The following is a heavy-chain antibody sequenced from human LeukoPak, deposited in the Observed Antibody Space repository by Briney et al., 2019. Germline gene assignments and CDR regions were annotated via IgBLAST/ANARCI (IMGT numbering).Heavy chain of an antibody. CDR2: ISDSGGRT. CDR1: GITLSNYG. CDR3: AKRGVVIRVILVGFHKEAYCFDS. Sequence: GGSLRLSCAVSGITLSNYGMSWVRQAPGKGLEWVAGISDSGGRTNYADSVKGRFTISRDNPKNTLYLQMNSLRAEDMAVYFCAKRGVVIRVILVGFHKEAYCFDSWGQGALVTVSS. J-gene: IGHJ4*02. V-gene: IGHV3-23*01. D-gene: IGHD3-22*01.